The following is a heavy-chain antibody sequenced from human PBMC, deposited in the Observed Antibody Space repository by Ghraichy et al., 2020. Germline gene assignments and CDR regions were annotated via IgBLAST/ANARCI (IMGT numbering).Heavy chain of an antibody. D-gene: IGHD3-16*02. V-gene: IGHV3-53*01. CDR3: ASSLSMDV. J-gene: IGHJ6*03. Sequence: GGSLRLSCAVSGFTVNNNYMTWVRQAPGKGLEWVSIIYGGGSTYYADYVKGRFTISRDHSKNTLYLQMNKLRGDDTALYYCASSLSMDVWGNGTTVTVSS. CDR2: IYGGGST. CDR1: GFTVNNNY.